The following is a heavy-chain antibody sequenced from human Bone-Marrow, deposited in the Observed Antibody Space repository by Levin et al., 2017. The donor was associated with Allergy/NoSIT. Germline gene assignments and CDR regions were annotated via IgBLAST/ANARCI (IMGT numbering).Heavy chain of an antibody. V-gene: IGHV3-23*01. Sequence: GGSLRLSCAASGFTFSSYAMSWVRQAPGKGLEWVSAISGSGGSTYYADSVKGRFTISRDNSKNTLYLQMNSLRAEDTAVYYCAKDFVVVPAAGIVGFDPWGQGTLVTVSS. J-gene: IGHJ5*02. CDR2: ISGSGGST. CDR1: GFTFSSYA. CDR3: AKDFVVVPAAGIVGFDP. D-gene: IGHD2-2*01.